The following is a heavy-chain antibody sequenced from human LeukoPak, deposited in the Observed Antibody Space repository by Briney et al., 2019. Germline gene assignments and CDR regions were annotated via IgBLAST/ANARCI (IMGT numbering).Heavy chain of an antibody. CDR3: ARGDSSSWSNYFDP. J-gene: IGHJ5*02. CDR2: IYHTGST. D-gene: IGHD6-13*01. Sequence: SETLSLTCTVSGYSISSGYFWVWIRQPPGKGLEWIGSIYHTGSTSDYPSLESRVTISIDTSKNQFSLKLSSVTAADTAVYYCARGDSSSWSNYFDPWGQGTLVTVSS. CDR1: GYSISSGYF. V-gene: IGHV4-38-2*02.